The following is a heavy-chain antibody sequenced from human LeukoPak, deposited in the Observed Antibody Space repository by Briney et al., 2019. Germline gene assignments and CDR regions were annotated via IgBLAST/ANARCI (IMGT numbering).Heavy chain of an antibody. CDR2: ISYDGSNK. CDR3: ASRIVGATTVDY. Sequence: HPGGSLRLSCAASGFTFSSYGMHWVRQAPGKGLEWVAVISYDGSNKYYADSVKGRFTISRDNSKNTLYLQMNSLRAEDTAVYYCASRIVGATTVDYWGQGTLVTVSS. V-gene: IGHV3-30*03. CDR1: GFTFSSYG. J-gene: IGHJ4*02. D-gene: IGHD1-26*01.